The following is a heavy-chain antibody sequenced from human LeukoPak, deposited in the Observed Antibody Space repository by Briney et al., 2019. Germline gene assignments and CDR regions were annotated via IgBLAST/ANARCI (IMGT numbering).Heavy chain of an antibody. Sequence: KPGGSLRLSCAASGFTFSSYEMNWVRQAPGKGLEWVSSITSGSSYRFYADSVKGRFTISRDNAKNSLYLQMSSLRAEDTAVYYCAKGAQYYGSGSHRRGHYFDSWGQGTLVTVSS. CDR2: ITSGSSYR. V-gene: IGHV3-21*01. CDR1: GFTFSSYE. D-gene: IGHD3-10*01. J-gene: IGHJ4*02. CDR3: AKGAQYYGSGSHRRGHYFDS.